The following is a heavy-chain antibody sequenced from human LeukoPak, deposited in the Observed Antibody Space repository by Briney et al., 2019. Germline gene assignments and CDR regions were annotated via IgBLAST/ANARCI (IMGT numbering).Heavy chain of an antibody. J-gene: IGHJ4*02. V-gene: IGHV1-18*01. CDR3: ARYYYDSSGEGFDY. D-gene: IGHD3-22*01. Sequence: WASVKVSCKASGYTFTSYDINWVRQATGQGLEGMGWISAYNGNTNYAQKLQGRVTMTTDTSTSTAYMELRSLRSDDTAVYYCARYYYDSSGEGFDYWGQGTLVTVSS. CDR1: GYTFTSYD. CDR2: ISAYNGNT.